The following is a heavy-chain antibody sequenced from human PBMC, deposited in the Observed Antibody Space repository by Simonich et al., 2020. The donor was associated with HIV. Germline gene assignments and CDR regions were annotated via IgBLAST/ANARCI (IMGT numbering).Heavy chain of an antibody. Sequence: EVQLVESGGGLVKPGGSLRLSCAASGFTFSSYSMNWVRQAPGKGQGCDSYISSSSSKKYYADSVKGRFTISRDNAKNSLYLQMNSLRAEDTAVYYCARDGMVRGVIILTPTFDYWGQGTLVTVSS. CDR1: GFTFSSYS. CDR3: ARDGMVRGVIILTPTFDY. CDR2: ISSSSSKK. V-gene: IGHV3-21*01. J-gene: IGHJ4*02. D-gene: IGHD3-10*01.